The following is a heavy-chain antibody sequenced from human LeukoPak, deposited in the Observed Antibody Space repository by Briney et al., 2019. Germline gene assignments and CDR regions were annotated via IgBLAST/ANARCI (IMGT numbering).Heavy chain of an antibody. V-gene: IGHV5-51*01. CDR3: AKLEHYYDTSGQIDY. CDR2: IYPGDSDT. CDR1: GYSFASYW. Sequence: PGESLKISCQGSGYSFASYWIGWVRQMPGKGLEWMGIIYPGDSDTRYSPSFQGQVTISVDKSISTAYLQWSSLKASDTAIYYCAKLEHYYDTSGQIDYWGQGTLVTVSS. D-gene: IGHD3-22*01. J-gene: IGHJ4*02.